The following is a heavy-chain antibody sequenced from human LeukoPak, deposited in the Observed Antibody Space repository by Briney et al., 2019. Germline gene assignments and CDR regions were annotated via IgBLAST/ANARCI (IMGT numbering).Heavy chain of an antibody. D-gene: IGHD6-19*01. CDR2: IIPILGIA. CDR1: GGTFSSYA. CDR3: ARPRSSGWSGAFDI. J-gene: IGHJ3*02. Sequence: SVKVSFKASGGTFSSYAISWVRQAPGQGLEWMGRIIPILGIANYAQKFQGRVTITAGRSTSTAYMELSSLRSEDTAVYYCARPRSSGWSGAFDIWGQGTMVTVSS. V-gene: IGHV1-69*04.